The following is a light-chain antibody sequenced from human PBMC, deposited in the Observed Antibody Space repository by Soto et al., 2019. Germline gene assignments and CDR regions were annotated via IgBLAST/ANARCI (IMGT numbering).Light chain of an antibody. CDR3: QQYKTYYT. CDR1: QSINSW. CDR2: KAS. J-gene: IGKJ2*01. Sequence: DIQMTQSPSTLSASVGDRVTITCRANQSINSWLAWYQQKPGKAPKLLIYKASSLESGVPSRFSGSGSGTEFTLTISSLQPDDFATYYCQQYKTYYTFGQGTKLEIK. V-gene: IGKV1-5*03.